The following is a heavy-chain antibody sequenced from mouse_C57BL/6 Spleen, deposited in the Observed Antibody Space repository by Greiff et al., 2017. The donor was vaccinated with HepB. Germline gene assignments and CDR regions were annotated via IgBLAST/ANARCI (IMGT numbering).Heavy chain of an antibody. J-gene: IGHJ1*03. V-gene: IGHV5-16*01. CDR3: ARDMDYGSSPYWYFDV. Sequence: EVKLVESEGGLVQPGSSMKLSCTASGFTFSDYYMAWVRQVPEKGLEWVANINYDGSSTYYLESLKSRFIISRDNAKNILYLQMSSLKSEDTATYYCARDMDYGSSPYWYFDVWGTGTTVTVSS. CDR1: GFTFSDYY. CDR2: INYDGSST. D-gene: IGHD1-1*01.